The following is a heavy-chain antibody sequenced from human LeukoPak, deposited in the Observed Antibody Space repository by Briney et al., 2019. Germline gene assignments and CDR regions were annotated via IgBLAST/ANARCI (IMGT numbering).Heavy chain of an antibody. V-gene: IGHV1-2*02. J-gene: IGHJ4*02. CDR2: INPKNGGA. CDR1: GYTFTGYH. CDR3: ARVRAYYDGSGDPFDS. D-gene: IGHD3-22*01. Sequence: ASVKVSCKDSGYTFTGYHMHWVRQAPGQGLEWMGWINPKNGGANYAQQFQGRVTMTRDTSISTVYMELSSLTSDDTAVYYCARVRAYYDGSGDPFDSWGQGTLVTVSS.